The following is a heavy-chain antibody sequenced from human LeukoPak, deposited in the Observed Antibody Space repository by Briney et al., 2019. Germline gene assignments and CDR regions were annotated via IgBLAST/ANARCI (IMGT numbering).Heavy chain of an antibody. D-gene: IGHD2-8*02. J-gene: IGHJ4*02. V-gene: IGHV4-30-2*01. Sequence: SQTLSLTCAVSGGSISSGGYSWSWTRQPPGRGLEWIGNIYHSGSTYYNPSLKSRVTISVDRSKNQFALKLSSVTAADTAVYYCARVYWNYIDYWGQGTLVTVSS. CDR2: IYHSGST. CDR1: GGSISSGGYS. CDR3: ARVYWNYIDY.